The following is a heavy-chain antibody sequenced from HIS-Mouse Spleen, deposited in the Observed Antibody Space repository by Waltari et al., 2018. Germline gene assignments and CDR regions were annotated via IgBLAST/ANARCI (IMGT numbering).Heavy chain of an antibody. D-gene: IGHD6-13*01. Sequence: EVQLVESGGGLIQPGGSLSLSCAVSGFTVSSNYMIWVRQAPGKGLEWVSVIYSGGSTYYADSVKGRFTISRDNSKNTLYLQMNSLRAEDTAVYYCAGGVGSSWYYFDYWGQGTLVTVSS. J-gene: IGHJ4*02. CDR1: GFTVSSNY. CDR3: AGGVGSSWYYFDY. CDR2: IYSGGST. V-gene: IGHV3-53*01.